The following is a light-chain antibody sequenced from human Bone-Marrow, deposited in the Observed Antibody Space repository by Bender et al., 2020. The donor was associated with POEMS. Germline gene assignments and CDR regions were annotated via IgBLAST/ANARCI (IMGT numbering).Light chain of an antibody. CDR1: SGDFGNYDL. Sequence: QSALTQPASVSGSPGQSITISCTGTSGDFGNYDLVSWSQHHPGKAPKLIIYGGSQRPSDISNRFSGSKSGNAASLTISGLQAEDEADYYCCSFAGTHWVFGGGTKLTVL. J-gene: IGLJ3*02. CDR2: GGS. V-gene: IGLV2-23*01. CDR3: CSFAGTHWV.